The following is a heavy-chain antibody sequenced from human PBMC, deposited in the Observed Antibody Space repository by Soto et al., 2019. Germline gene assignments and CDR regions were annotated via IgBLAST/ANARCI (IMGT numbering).Heavy chain of an antibody. CDR1: GYTFTSYD. J-gene: IGHJ6*02. Sequence: QVQLVQSGAEVKKPGASVKVSCKASGYTFTSYDINWVRQATGQGLEWMGWMNPNSGNTGYAQKFQGRVTMTRNTFISTAYMELSSLRSEDTAVYYCAISHRVTYYYYYGMDVWGQGTTVTVSS. CDR3: AISHRVTYYYYYGMDV. V-gene: IGHV1-8*01. D-gene: IGHD3-16*02. CDR2: MNPNSGNT.